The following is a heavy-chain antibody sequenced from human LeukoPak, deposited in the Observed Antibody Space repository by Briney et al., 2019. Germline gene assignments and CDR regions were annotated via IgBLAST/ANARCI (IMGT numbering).Heavy chain of an antibody. CDR3: SRDLGGNYNDY. J-gene: IGHJ4*02. Sequence: ASVKVSCKASGYTFSTYYMHWVRQAPGQGLEWVGVINPSGGTTTYSQKSQGRVTMTRDTSTSTVYMELSSLRIEDTAVYYCSRDLGGNYNDYWGQGTMVTVSS. CDR2: INPSGGTT. V-gene: IGHV1-46*01. D-gene: IGHD1-26*01. CDR1: GYTFSTYY.